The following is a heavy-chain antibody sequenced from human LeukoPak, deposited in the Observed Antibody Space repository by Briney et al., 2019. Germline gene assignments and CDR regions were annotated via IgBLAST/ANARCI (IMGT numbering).Heavy chain of an antibody. J-gene: IGHJ4*02. D-gene: IGHD3-3*01. CDR1: GFTFSSYT. Sequence: GGSLRLSCVASGFTFSSYTMNWVRQAPGKGLQWVSSISSSSDFRYYADSVTGRFTISRDNAKNSLYLQLNSLRAEDTAVYYCARAITGDFWSGYPAWGWWGQGTLVTVSS. CDR2: ISSSSDFR. V-gene: IGHV3-21*01. CDR3: ARAITGDFWSGYPAWGW.